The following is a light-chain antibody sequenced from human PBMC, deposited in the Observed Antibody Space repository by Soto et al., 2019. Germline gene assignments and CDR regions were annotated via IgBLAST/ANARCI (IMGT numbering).Light chain of an antibody. CDR2: GNS. CDR1: SSNIGAGYD. CDR3: QSYDSSLSGVV. J-gene: IGLJ2*01. V-gene: IGLV1-40*01. Sequence: QSVLTQPPSVSGAPGQRVTISCTGSSSNIGAGYDVHWSVQLPGTAPKLLIFGNSIRPSGVPDRFSGSKSGTSASLAITGLQAEDEADYYCQSYDSSLSGVVFGGGTKVTVL.